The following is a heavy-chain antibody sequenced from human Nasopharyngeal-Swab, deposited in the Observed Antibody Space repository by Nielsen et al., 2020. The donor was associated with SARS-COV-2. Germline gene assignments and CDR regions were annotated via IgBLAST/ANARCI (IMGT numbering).Heavy chain of an antibody. D-gene: IGHD3-3*01. V-gene: IGHV1-18*01. J-gene: IGHJ6*03. CDR1: GYTFTSYG. CDR2: ISAYNGNT. Sequence: ASVKVSCKASGYTFTSYGISWVRQAPGQGLEWMGWISAYNGNTNYAQKLQGRVIMTTDTSTSTAYMELRSLRSDDTAVYYCARDPYYDFWSGYYRYYYYYMDVWGKGTTVTVSS. CDR3: ARDPYYDFWSGYYRYYYYYMDV.